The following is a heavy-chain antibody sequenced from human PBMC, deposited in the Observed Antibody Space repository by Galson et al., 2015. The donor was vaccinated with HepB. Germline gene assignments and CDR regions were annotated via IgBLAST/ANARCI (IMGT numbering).Heavy chain of an antibody. CDR1: GFTFTSSA. D-gene: IGHD6-13*01. J-gene: IGHJ4*02. CDR3: AAGRGIAAAGFDY. Sequence: SVKVSCKASGFTFTSSAVQWVRQARGQRLEWVGWIVVGSGNTNYAQKFQERVTITRDMSTSTAYMELSSLRSEDTAVYYCAAGRGIAAAGFDYWGQGTLVTVSS. CDR2: IVVGSGNT. V-gene: IGHV1-58*01.